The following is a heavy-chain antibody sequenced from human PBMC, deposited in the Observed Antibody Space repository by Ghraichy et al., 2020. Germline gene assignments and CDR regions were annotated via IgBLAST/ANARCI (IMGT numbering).Heavy chain of an antibody. CDR3: VLGDRSENHEYYYYGMEV. CDR1: GFSFSTYG. J-gene: IGHJ6*02. CDR2: IWFDGNSK. Sequence: GGSLRLSCAASGFSFSTYGMHWARQAPGKALEWVAVIWFDGNSKSYADSVKGRFTISRDNSKNMLYLQMNSLRVEDTAVYYCVLGDRSENHEYYYYGMEVWGQGTTVTVSS. D-gene: IGHD3-10*01. V-gene: IGHV3-33*01.